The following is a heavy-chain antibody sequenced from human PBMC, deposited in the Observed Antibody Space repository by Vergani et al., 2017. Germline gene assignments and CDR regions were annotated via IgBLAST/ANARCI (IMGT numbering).Heavy chain of an antibody. CDR2: IYTSGAT. V-gene: IGHV4-61*02. CDR1: GGSFSTGGQS. D-gene: IGHD2-21*01. CDR3: ARDGGEYDKDALDV. Sequence: QVQLQESGPGLVKPSQTLSLTCTVSGGSFSTGGQSWTWLRQSAGKGLEWIGRIYTSGATNYNPSLRSRAIISVAASKKQFSLKLTSVTAADTAVYYCARDGGEYDKDALDVWGQGTKVTVTS. J-gene: IGHJ3*01.